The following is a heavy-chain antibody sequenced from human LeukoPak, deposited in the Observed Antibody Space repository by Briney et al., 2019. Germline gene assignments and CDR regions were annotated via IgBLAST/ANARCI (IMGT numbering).Heavy chain of an antibody. CDR2: IKTDGTST. V-gene: IGHV3-74*01. J-gene: IGHJ6*02. CDR3: ARDRYYIMDV. CDR1: GFTFSSYW. Sequence: GGSLRLSCAASGFTFSSYWMHWVRQAPGKGLVWVSLIKTDGTSTSYADSVRGRFTISRDNAENTLYLQLNSLRAEDTAVYYCARDRYYIMDVWGQGTTVTVSS.